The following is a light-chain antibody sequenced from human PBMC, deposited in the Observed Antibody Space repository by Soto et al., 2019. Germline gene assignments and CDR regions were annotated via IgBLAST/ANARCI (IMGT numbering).Light chain of an antibody. CDR3: QQYGTVRSYT. CDR2: GAS. CDR1: QRVNLNY. Sequence: EIVLTQFPGTLSLSPGERATLSCRASQRVNLNYVAWYQQKLGQAPRLLIYGASSRATGIPDRFSGSGSGTDFPLTISRLEPEDFAVYYCQQYGTVRSYTFGQGTKLEIK. J-gene: IGKJ2*01. V-gene: IGKV3-20*01.